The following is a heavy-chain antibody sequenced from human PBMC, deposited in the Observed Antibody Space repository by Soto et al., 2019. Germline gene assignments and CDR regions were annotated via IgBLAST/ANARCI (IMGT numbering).Heavy chain of an antibody. Sequence: GGSLRLSCAASGFTFNTFGMHWVRQAPGKGLEWVAVISYDGSDKYYSDSVRGRFTISRDNSMNTLYLQMNSLRTEDTAVYYCAKSPNFYCSSYHCYKYYFDYWGQGTLVTVSS. J-gene: IGHJ4*02. D-gene: IGHD2-2*01. CDR2: ISYDGSDK. CDR3: AKSPNFYCSSYHCYKYYFDY. V-gene: IGHV3-30*18. CDR1: GFTFNTFG.